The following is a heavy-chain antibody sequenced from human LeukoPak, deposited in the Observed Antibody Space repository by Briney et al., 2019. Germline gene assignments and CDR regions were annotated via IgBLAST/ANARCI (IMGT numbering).Heavy chain of an antibody. Sequence: SETLPLTCTVSGGSISSSSYYWSWIRQPAGKGLGWIGRIYTSGSTNYNPSLKSRVTISVDKSKNQFSLKLSSVTAADTAVYYCAREMVGYSGYDGFDYWGQGTLVTVSS. CDR2: IYTSGST. CDR1: GGSISSSSYY. J-gene: IGHJ4*02. V-gene: IGHV4-61*02. CDR3: AREMVGYSGYDGFDY. D-gene: IGHD5-12*01.